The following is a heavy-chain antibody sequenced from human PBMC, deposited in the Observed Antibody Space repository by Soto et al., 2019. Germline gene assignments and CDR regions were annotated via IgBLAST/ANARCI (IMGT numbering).Heavy chain of an antibody. J-gene: IGHJ5*02. CDR3: ARNVGYYDILTGGFDP. CDR1: SGSISSSNW. CDR2: IYHSGST. D-gene: IGHD3-9*01. Sequence: QVQLQESGPGLVKPSGTLSLTCAVSSGSISSSNWWSWVRQPPGKGLEWIGEIYHSGSTNYNPSLKSRVTISVDQSKNQFSLKLSSVTAADTAVYYCARNVGYYDILTGGFDPWGQGTLVTVSS. V-gene: IGHV4-4*02.